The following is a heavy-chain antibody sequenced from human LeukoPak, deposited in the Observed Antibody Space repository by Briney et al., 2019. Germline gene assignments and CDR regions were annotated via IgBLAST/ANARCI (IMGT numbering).Heavy chain of an antibody. J-gene: IGHJ4*02. V-gene: IGHV5-51*01. Sequence: GQSLKISCKGSGYSFTSCLIGWVRQMPGKDLEWMGIIYPGDSDARYSPSFQGQVTISVDKSTSTAFLQWSSLKASDTAMYFCARRAYSSSWSYFDYWGQGTLVTVSS. D-gene: IGHD6-13*01. CDR1: GYSFTSCL. CDR2: IYPGDSDA. CDR3: ARRAYSSSWSYFDY.